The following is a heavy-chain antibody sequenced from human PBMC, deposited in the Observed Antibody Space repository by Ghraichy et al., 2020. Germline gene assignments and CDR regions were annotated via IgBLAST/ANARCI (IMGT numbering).Heavy chain of an antibody. CDR1: GFSLSTYA. V-gene: IGHV3-30*02. D-gene: IGHD3-3*01. Sequence: GGSLRLSCAASGFSLSTYAMYWVRQAPGKGLDWVSLIRSDRSDIYSGDSVKGRFSISRDSSKNTVYLQMNSLRAEDTAVYYCARDAYDYWMDVWGKGTTVTVSS. CDR3: ARDAYDYWMDV. J-gene: IGHJ6*04. CDR2: IRSDRSDI.